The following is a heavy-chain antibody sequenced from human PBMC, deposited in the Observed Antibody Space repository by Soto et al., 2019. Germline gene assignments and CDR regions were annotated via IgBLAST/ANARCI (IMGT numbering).Heavy chain of an antibody. D-gene: IGHD5-18*01. V-gene: IGHV1-69*01. CDR2: IIPIFGTA. CDR3: ARDRTAMVTHYYYGMDV. CDR1: GGTFSSYA. J-gene: IGHJ6*02. Sequence: QVQLVQSGAEVKKPGSSVKVSCKASGGTFSSYAISWVRQAPGQGLEWMGGIIPIFGTANYAQKFQGRVTINADESTSTAYMELSSLRSEDTAVYYCARDRTAMVTHYYYGMDVWGQGTTVTVSS.